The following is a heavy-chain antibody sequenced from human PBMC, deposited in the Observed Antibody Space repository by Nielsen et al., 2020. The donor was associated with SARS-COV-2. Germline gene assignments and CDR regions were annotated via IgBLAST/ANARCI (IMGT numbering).Heavy chain of an antibody. D-gene: IGHD3-3*01. CDR1: GGSISSYY. CDR2: IYTSGST. J-gene: IGHJ5*02. CDR3: ARERTIFGVVRVGWFDP. V-gene: IGHV4-4*07. Sequence: SETLSLTCTVSGGSISSYYWSWIRQPAGKGLEWIGRIYTSGSTNYNPSLKSRVTISVDTSKNQFSLKLSSVTAADTAVYYCARERTIFGVVRVGWFDPWGQGTLVTVSS.